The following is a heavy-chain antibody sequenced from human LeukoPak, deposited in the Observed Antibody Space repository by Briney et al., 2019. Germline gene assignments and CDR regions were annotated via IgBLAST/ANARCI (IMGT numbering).Heavy chain of an antibody. CDR3: ARLAAGTGNGNDY. CDR2: TYYRSKWYN. J-gene: IGHJ4*02. D-gene: IGHD6-13*01. CDR1: GDSVSSNSAA. Sequence: SQTLSLTCAISGDSVSSNSAAWNWIRQSPLRGLEWLGRTYYRSKWYNDYAVSVKSRITINPDTSKNQFSLQLNSVTPEDTAVYYCARLAAGTGNGNDYWGQGTLVTVSS. V-gene: IGHV6-1*01.